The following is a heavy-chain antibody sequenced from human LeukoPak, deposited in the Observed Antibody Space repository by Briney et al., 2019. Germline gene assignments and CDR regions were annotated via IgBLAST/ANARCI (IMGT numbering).Heavy chain of an antibody. CDR2: ISYSGST. CDR3: ARAFSAWPHAFDI. V-gene: IGHV4-59*01. D-gene: IGHD6-19*01. CDR1: GGYMSTYY. J-gene: IGHJ3*02. Sequence: PSETLSLTCTVSGGYMSTYYWGWVRQPPGKGLEWIGYISYSGSTTYHPSLNSRVTISLDTSKNQFSLMVTSVTAADMAVYFCARAFSAWPHAFDIWGRGTMVTVSS.